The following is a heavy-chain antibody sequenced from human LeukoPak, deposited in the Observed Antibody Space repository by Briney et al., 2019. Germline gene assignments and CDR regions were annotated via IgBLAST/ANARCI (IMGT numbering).Heavy chain of an antibody. CDR3: ARDPHTGSSNFRDY. J-gene: IGHJ4*02. CDR2: IYRSVTT. Sequence: PSETLSLTCAVFGGSISSSDWWSWVRQPPGKGLEWIGFIYRSVTTNYNPSLKSRVTISVDESKNQLSLKLTSVTAADTAVYYCARDPHTGSSNFRDYWGQGTLVTVSS. CDR1: GGSISSSDW. D-gene: IGHD1-26*01. V-gene: IGHV4-4*02.